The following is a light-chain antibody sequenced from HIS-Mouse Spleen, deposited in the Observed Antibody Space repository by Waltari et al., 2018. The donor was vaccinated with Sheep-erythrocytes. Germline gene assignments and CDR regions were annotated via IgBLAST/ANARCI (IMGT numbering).Light chain of an antibody. V-gene: IGLV3-10*01. CDR2: EDS. Sequence: SYELTQPPSVSVSPGQTARITCPGAALPKKYAYWYPQKSGQAPVLVIYEDSKRPSGITERFSGSTAATMATLTISGAQVEDEADYYCYSTDSSGNHWVFGGGTKLTVL. CDR1: ALPKKY. J-gene: IGLJ3*02. CDR3: YSTDSSGNHWV.